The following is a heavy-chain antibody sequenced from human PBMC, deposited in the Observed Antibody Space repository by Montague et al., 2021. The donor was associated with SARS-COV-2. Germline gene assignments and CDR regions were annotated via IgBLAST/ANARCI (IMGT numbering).Heavy chain of an antibody. J-gene: IGHJ4*02. D-gene: IGHD4-17*01. CDR1: GSSLNTSGMC. V-gene: IGHV2-70*01. Sequence: PALVKPTQTLTLTCTFSGSSLNTSGMCVSWIRQPPGKALEWLAPIDWDEDQYYSTSLKTRLTISKDTSKNQVVLTMTNMDTIDTATYYCARSCGDYRDSYFDYWGQGTLVTVSS. CDR3: ARSCGDYRDSYFDY. CDR2: IDWDEDQ.